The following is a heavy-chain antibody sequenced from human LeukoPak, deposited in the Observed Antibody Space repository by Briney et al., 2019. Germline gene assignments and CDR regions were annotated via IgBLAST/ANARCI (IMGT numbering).Heavy chain of an antibody. CDR3: ARKVAVAGTGYDY. V-gene: IGHV4-61*01. CDR1: GGSVSSGSYY. Sequence: PSETLSLTCTVSGGSVSSGSYYWSWIRQPPGKGLEWIGYIYYSGSTNYNPSLKSRVTISVDTSKNQFSLKLNSVTAADTAVYYCARKVAVAGTGYDYWGQGALVTVSS. J-gene: IGHJ4*02. CDR2: IYYSGST. D-gene: IGHD6-19*01.